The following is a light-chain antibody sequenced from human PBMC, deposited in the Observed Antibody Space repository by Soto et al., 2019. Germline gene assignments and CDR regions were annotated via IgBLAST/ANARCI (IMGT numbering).Light chain of an antibody. CDR1: QSVSSY. CDR2: DAS. Sequence: EIVLTQSPATLSLSPGERATLSCRASQSVSSYLAWYQQQPGQAPRLLIYDASNRATGIPARFSGSGSGTDFTLTIISIEPEDFAVYYCQQRIDWPPLTFGGGTKVEIK. V-gene: IGKV3-11*01. J-gene: IGKJ4*01. CDR3: QQRIDWPPLT.